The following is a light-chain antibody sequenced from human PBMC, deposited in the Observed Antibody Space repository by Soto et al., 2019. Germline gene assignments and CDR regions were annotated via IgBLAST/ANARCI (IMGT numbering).Light chain of an antibody. V-gene: IGKV3-11*01. CDR3: QQRNSWPLT. CDR2: DAS. CDR1: QSVNSY. Sequence: EIVLTQSPATLSLSPGERATLSYRASQSVNSYLAWYQQKPGQAPRLLIHDASNRATGIPARFGGSGSGTDFTLTISSLEPEDFAVYYCQQRNSWPLTFVGGTKVEIK. J-gene: IGKJ4*01.